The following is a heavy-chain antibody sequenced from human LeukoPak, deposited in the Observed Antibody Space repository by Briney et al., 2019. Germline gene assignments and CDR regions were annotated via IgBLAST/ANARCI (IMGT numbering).Heavy chain of an antibody. J-gene: IGHJ3*02. D-gene: IGHD2-15*01. V-gene: IGHV3-7*03. CDR2: IKQDGSEQ. CDR1: GFTFSSYL. Sequence: QFGGSLRLSCAASGFTFSSYLMSWVRQAPAKGLEWVANIKQDGSEQYYVDSVKGRFTITRDNAKNSLYLQMNSLRAEDTAVYYCARDVRLGYGSGCSCAGVAFDIWGQGTMVTVSS. CDR3: ARDVRLGYGSGCSCAGVAFDI.